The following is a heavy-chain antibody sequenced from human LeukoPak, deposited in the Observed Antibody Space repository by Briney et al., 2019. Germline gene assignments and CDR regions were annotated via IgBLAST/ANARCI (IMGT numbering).Heavy chain of an antibody. CDR1: GGSISSYY. Sequence: SETLSLTCTVSGGSISSYYWSWIRQPPGKELEWIGYIYYSGSTTYNPSLRSRVPISLETSKNQFSLKLSSVTAADTAVYYCARDYSGSYLDYWGQGTLVTVSS. CDR3: ARDYSGSYLDY. J-gene: IGHJ4*02. CDR2: IYYSGST. V-gene: IGHV4-59*01. D-gene: IGHD1-26*01.